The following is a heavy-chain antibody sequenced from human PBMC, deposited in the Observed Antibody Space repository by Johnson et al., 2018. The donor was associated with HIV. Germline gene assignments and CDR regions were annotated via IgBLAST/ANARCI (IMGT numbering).Heavy chain of an antibody. CDR3: VRDVGPLDI. Sequence: VQPVESGGGLVQPGGSLRLSCVGSGLSFNKYWMSWVRQAPGDRLERLTTINKDGGEEYYVDSVKGRFTISRDNARNSLYLQMNSLRVEDTAVYYCVRDVGPLDIWGQGTLVTVS. J-gene: IGHJ3*02. CDR1: GLSFNKYW. CDR2: INKDGGEE. V-gene: IGHV3-7*03.